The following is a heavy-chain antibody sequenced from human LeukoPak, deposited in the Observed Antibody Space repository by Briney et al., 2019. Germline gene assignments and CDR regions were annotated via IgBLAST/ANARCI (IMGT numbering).Heavy chain of an antibody. J-gene: IGHJ3*02. D-gene: IGHD5-12*01. V-gene: IGHV3-23*01. Sequence: PGGSLRLSCATSGFTFSTHAMSWVRQAPGKGLEWVSTISGNGGITYYADSVKGRFTISRDNSRNTLSLQMNTLRDEDTAIYYCAKPSASGYYLYAFDIWGQGTMVTVSS. CDR2: ISGNGGIT. CDR1: GFTFSTHA. CDR3: AKPSASGYYLYAFDI.